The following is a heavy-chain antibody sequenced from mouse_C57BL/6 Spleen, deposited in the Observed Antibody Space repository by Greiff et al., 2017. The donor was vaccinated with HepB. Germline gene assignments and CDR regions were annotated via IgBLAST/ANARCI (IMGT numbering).Heavy chain of an antibody. J-gene: IGHJ1*03. CDR3: TRQDSNYPYWYFDV. CDR1: GFTFSDAW. Sequence: EVKLEESGGGLVQPGGSMKLSCAASGFTFSDAWMDWVRQSPEKGLEWVAEIRNKANNHATYYAESVKGRFTISRDDSKSSVYLQMNSLRAEDTGIYYCTRQDSNYPYWYFDVWGTGTTVTVSS. V-gene: IGHV6-6*01. CDR2: IRNKANNHAT. D-gene: IGHD2-5*01.